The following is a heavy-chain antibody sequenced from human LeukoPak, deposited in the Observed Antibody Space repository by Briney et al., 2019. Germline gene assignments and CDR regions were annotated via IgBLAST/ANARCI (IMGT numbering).Heavy chain of an antibody. CDR3: ARVGQAGYVGYPLDY. V-gene: IGHV3-74*01. CDR2: INSDGSST. D-gene: IGHD5-12*01. Sequence: GGSLILSCAATGFTFSSYWMHWVRQAPGKGLMWVSRINSDGSSTSYADSVKGRFTISRDNAKNTLYLQMNSLRAEDTAVFYCARVGQAGYVGYPLDYRGQGTLVTVSS. CDR1: GFTFSSYW. J-gene: IGHJ4*02.